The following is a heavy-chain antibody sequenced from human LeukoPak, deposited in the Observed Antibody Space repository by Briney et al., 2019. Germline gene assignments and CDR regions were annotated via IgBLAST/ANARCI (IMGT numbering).Heavy chain of an antibody. CDR1: GGSISSGGYS. D-gene: IGHD4-17*01. V-gene: IGHV4-31*03. CDR2: IYYSGST. CDR3: ARGGPTVTFDY. Sequence: PSQTLSLTCTVSGGSISSGGYSWSWIRQHPGKGLEWIEYIYYSGSTYYNPSLKSRVTISVDTSKNQFSLKLSSVTAADTAVYYCARGGPTVTFDYWGQGTLVTVSS. J-gene: IGHJ4*02.